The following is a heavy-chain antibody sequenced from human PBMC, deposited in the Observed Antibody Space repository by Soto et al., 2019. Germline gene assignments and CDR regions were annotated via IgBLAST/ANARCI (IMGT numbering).Heavy chain of an antibody. CDR3: ARQRGRRSGWYWFDP. CDR1: GYTFTSYD. D-gene: IGHD6-19*01. CDR2: MNPNSGNT. Sequence: ASVKVSCKASGYTFTSYDINWVRQATGQGLEWMGWMNPNSGNTGYAQKFQGGVTMTRNTSISTAYMELSSLRSEDTAVYYCARQRGRRSGWYWFDPWGQGTLVTVSS. V-gene: IGHV1-8*01. J-gene: IGHJ5*02.